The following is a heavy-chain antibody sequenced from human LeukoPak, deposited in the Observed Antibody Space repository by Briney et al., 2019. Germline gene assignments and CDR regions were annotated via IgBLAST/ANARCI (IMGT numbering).Heavy chain of an antibody. V-gene: IGHV3-23*01. Sequence: GGSLRLSCAASGFTFSSFAMTWVRQAPGKGLEWVSGFGAGGSSTYYADSVRGRFTISRDNSKNTLYLQMNSLRAEDTAVYYCAKTPTNYDSSGGGGFDYLGQGTLVTVSS. CDR1: GFTFSSFA. CDR3: AKTPTNYDSSGGGGFDY. CDR2: FGAGGSST. J-gene: IGHJ4*02. D-gene: IGHD3-22*01.